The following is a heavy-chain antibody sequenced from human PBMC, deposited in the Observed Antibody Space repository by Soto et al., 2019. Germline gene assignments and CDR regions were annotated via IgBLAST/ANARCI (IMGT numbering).Heavy chain of an antibody. CDR2: IDSDGSIT. Sequence: GGSLRLSCAASGFTFNTWMHWVRQAPGEGLVWVSSIDSDGSITSYADSVKGRFTISRDNAKNTLYLQMNSLRAEDTAVYYCATLGLQQAFWGLGTLVTVSS. CDR3: ATLGLQQAF. V-gene: IGHV3-74*01. J-gene: IGHJ4*02. D-gene: IGHD2-21*02. CDR1: GFTFNTW.